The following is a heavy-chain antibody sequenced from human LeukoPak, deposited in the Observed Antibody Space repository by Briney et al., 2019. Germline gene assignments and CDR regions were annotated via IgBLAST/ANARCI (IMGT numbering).Heavy chain of an antibody. CDR2: INHSGST. CDR3: ARATPSWIQRSLSI. Sequence: SETLSLTCAVYGGSFSGYYWSWIRQPPGKGLEWIGEINHSGSTNYNPSLKSRVTISVDTSKNQFSLKLSSVTAADTAVYYCARATPSWIQRSLSIWGQGTMVTVSS. D-gene: IGHD5-18*01. CDR1: GGSFSGYY. V-gene: IGHV4-34*01. J-gene: IGHJ3*02.